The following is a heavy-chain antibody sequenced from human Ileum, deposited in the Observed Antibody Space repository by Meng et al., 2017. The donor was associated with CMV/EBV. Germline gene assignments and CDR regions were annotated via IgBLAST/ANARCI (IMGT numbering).Heavy chain of an antibody. Sequence: FSDYFIHWIRQAPGQGLEWMGRIDPNSGGTSYEQKFQGRVTMTEDTSITTVFLELNRLTSDDTAMYYCARGGGYCSSISCVRGDRFDPWGQGTLVTVSS. D-gene: IGHD2-2*01. CDR1: FSDYF. V-gene: IGHV1-2*02. CDR3: ARGGGYCSSISCVRGDRFDP. J-gene: IGHJ5*02. CDR2: IDPNSGGT.